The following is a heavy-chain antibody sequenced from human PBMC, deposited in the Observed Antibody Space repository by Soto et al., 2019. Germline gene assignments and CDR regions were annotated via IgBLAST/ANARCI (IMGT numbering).Heavy chain of an antibody. V-gene: IGHV3-48*01. CDR1: ALTFSNYS. CDR3: ARETQWLNWFDP. J-gene: IGHJ5*02. Sequence: GGSLRLSCAASALTFSNYSMNWVRPAPGKGLEWVSYISSDSTIYYADSVKGRFTISRDNAKNSLYLQMNSLRAEDTAVYYCARETQWLNWFDPWGQGTLVTVSS. CDR2: ISSDSTI. D-gene: IGHD6-19*01.